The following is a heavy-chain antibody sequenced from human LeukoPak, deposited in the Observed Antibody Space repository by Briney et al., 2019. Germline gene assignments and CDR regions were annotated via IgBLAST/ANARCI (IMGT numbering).Heavy chain of an antibody. CDR1: GGTFSSYA. D-gene: IGHD6-13*01. CDR3: ATGYSKKSFCYYYMDV. CDR2: IIPIFSTA. Sequence: GSSVKVSCKASGGTFSSYAISWVRQAPGQGLEWMGGIIPIFSTANYAQKFQGRVTITTDESTSTAYMELSSLRSEDTAVYYCATGYSKKSFCYYYMDVWGKGTTVTVSS. J-gene: IGHJ6*03. V-gene: IGHV1-69*05.